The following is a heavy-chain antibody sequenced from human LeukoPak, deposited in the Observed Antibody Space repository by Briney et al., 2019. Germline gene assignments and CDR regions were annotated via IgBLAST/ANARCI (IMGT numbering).Heavy chain of an antibody. CDR2: IYYTGST. Sequence: PSETLSLTCTVSGGSISSRTYYWGWIRQPPGKGLEWIGSIYYTGSTFYNQSLKSRVTISVDTSKNQFSMKLSSVTAADAAVYFCAREWTTWGAFDIWGQGTMVTVSS. CDR3: AREWTTWGAFDI. V-gene: IGHV4-39*07. J-gene: IGHJ3*02. D-gene: IGHD2/OR15-2a*01. CDR1: GGSISSRTYY.